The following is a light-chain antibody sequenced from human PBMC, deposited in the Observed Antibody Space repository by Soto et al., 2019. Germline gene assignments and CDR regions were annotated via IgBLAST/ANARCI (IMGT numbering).Light chain of an antibody. Sequence: EIVLTQSPGTLSSSPGERATLSCRASQSVSSSYLAWYQQKPGQAPRLLIYGASSRYACIPDRFSGSGSGTDFTLTISRPEPEDLAVDYCQQYGSSPLSFGGGTKVEIK. J-gene: IGKJ4*01. CDR1: QSVSSSY. CDR3: QQYGSSPLS. CDR2: GAS. V-gene: IGKV3-20*01.